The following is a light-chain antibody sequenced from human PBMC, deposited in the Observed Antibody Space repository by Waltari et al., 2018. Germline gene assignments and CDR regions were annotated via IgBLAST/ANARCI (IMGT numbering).Light chain of an antibody. V-gene: IGKV1-39*01. CDR3: QQSYSILYT. CDR2: AAS. J-gene: IGKJ2*01. CDR1: QSISSY. Sequence: DIQMTQSPSSLSASVGDRVTITCRASQSISSYLNWYQQKPGKAPKLLIYAASSLQSGVPSRFSGSGSGTDFTLTVSSLQPEDFANYYCQQSYSILYTFGQGTKLEI.